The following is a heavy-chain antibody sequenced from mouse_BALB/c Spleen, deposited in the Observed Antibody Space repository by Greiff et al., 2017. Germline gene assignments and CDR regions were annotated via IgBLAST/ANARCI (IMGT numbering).Heavy chain of an antibody. D-gene: IGHD6-1*01. V-gene: IGHV5-6-5*01. CDR3: ARLNANAMDY. CDR2: ISSGGST. Sequence: EVNVVESGGGLVKPGGSLKLSCAASGFTFSSYAMSWVRQTPEKRLEWVASISSGGSTYYPDSVKGRFTISRDNARNILYLQMSSLRSEDTAMYYCARLNANAMDYWGQGTSVTVSS. J-gene: IGHJ4*01. CDR1: GFTFSSYA.